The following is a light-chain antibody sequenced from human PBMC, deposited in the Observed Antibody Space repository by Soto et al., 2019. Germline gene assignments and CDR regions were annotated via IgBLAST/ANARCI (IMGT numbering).Light chain of an antibody. J-gene: IGKJ5*01. CDR3: QQYDNSPIT. CDR1: QSISSSF. CDR2: GAS. Sequence: EIGLTQSTCILSLSAGERASLSCRASQSISSSFLAWYQQKPGQAPRLVIYGASSRATGIPDRFSGTGYETDFTLTISRLEPEDFAVYYCQQYDNSPITFGQGTRLEIK. V-gene: IGKV3-20*01.